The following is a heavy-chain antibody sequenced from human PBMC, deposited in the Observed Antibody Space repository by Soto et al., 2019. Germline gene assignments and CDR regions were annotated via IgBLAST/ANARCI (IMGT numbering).Heavy chain of an antibody. CDR3: ARNPEYYDILTGYYKADYYGMDV. CDR1: GFTVSSNY. J-gene: IGHJ6*02. CDR2: IYSGGST. Sequence: SLRLSCAASGFTVSSNYMSWVRQAPGKGLEWVSVIYSGGSTYYADSVKGRFTISRDNSKNTLYLQMNSLRAEDTAVYYCARNPEYYDILTGYYKADYYGMDVWGQGTTVTVSS. V-gene: IGHV3-66*01. D-gene: IGHD3-9*01.